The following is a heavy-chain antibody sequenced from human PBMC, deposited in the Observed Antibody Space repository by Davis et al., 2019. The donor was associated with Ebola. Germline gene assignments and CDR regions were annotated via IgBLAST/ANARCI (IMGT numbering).Heavy chain of an antibody. J-gene: IGHJ5*02. Sequence: SETLSLTCTVSGGSISSSSYYWGWIRQPPGKGLEWIGSIYYSGSTYYNPSLKSRVTISVDTSKNQFSLKLSSVTAADTAVYYCARVGYDFWSGYYTGNWFDPWGQGTLVTVSS. CDR1: GGSISSSSYY. CDR2: IYYSGST. V-gene: IGHV4-39*07. D-gene: IGHD3-3*01. CDR3: ARVGYDFWSGYYTGNWFDP.